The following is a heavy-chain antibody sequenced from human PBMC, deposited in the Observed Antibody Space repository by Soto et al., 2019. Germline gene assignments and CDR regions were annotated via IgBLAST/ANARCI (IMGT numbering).Heavy chain of an antibody. CDR3: AREGGDSSSWYFDY. J-gene: IGHJ4*02. V-gene: IGHV3-23*01. D-gene: IGHD6-13*01. Sequence: GGSLRLSCAASGFTFSSYAMTWVRQAPGKGLEWVSAISYSGVSTYYADSVKGRFTINPDTSKNQFSLQLNSVTPEDTAVYYCAREGGDSSSWYFDYWGQGTLVTVSS. CDR2: ISYSGVST. CDR1: GFTFSSYA.